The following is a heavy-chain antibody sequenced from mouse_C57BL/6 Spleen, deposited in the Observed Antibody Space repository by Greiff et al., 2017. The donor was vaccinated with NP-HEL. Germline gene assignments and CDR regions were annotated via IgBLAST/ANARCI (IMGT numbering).Heavy chain of an antibody. J-gene: IGHJ3*01. CDR1: GYTFTSYW. Sequence: VQRVESGAELVKPGASVKMSCKASGYTFTSYWITWVQQRPGQGLEWIGDIYPGSGSTNYNEKFKSKATLTVDTSSSTAYMQLSSLTSEDSAVYYCARGGIYYDAVGFADWGQGALVTVSA. CDR2: IYPGSGST. CDR3: ARGGIYYDAVGFAD. V-gene: IGHV1-55*01. D-gene: IGHD2-4*01.